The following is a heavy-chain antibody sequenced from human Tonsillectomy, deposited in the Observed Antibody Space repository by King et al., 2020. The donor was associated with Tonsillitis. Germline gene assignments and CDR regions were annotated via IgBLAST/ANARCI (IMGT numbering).Heavy chain of an antibody. Sequence: VQLVESGGGLVQPGGSLRLSCAASGFTFSSYPMSWVRQAPGKGLEWLSIISGAGGTTFYADSVKGRFTISRDNSINTLHLQLNYLRGEDTAIYYCAKIETTMVTPFQYWGQGTLVAVSS. V-gene: IGHV3-23*04. D-gene: IGHD4-23*01. J-gene: IGHJ4*02. CDR1: GFTFSSYP. CDR3: AKIETTMVTPFQY. CDR2: ISGAGGTT.